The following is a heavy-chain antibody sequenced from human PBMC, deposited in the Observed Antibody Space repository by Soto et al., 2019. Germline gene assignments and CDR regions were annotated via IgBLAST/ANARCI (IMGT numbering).Heavy chain of an antibody. CDR1: GFTFSSYG. CDR2: IWYDGSNK. Sequence: GGSLRLSCAASGFTFSSYGMHWVRQAPGKRLEWVAVIWYDGSNKYYADSVKGRFTISRDNSKNTLYLQMNSLRAEDTAVYYCARDRLLWFGELLPFDYWGQGTLVTVSS. V-gene: IGHV3-33*01. J-gene: IGHJ4*02. CDR3: ARDRLLWFGELLPFDY. D-gene: IGHD3-10*01.